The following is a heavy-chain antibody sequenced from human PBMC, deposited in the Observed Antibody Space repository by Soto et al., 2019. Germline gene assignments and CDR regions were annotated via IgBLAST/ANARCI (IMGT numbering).Heavy chain of an antibody. CDR2: IHSSGST. J-gene: IGHJ5*02. V-gene: IGHV4-4*07. CDR3: ARDQGVAAAGTTWFDP. D-gene: IGHD6-13*01. CDR1: GASMNSYH. Sequence: SETLSLTCTVSGASMNSYHWSWIRQPAGKGLEWIGHIHSSGSTNYNPSLKSRVTMSVDTSKNQFSLRLMSLTAADTAVYYCARDQGVAAAGTTWFDPWGQGSLVTVSS.